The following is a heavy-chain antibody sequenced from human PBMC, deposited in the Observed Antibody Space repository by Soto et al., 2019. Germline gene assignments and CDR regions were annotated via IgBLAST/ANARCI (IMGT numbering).Heavy chain of an antibody. V-gene: IGHV4-30-4*01. J-gene: IGHJ3*02. CDR3: SRDPQGYCTKGVCYTGAFDI. Sequence: QVQLQESGPGLVKPSQTLSLTCTVSGGSISSGDYYWSWIRQPPGKGLAWSGYIYYSGSTYYNPSRQNRGTTSAVTSKNKFSLQLSSVAAADTAVYYCSRDPQGYCTKGVCYTGAFDIWGQGTMVTVSS. CDR1: GGSISSGDYY. D-gene: IGHD2-8*01. CDR2: IYYSGST.